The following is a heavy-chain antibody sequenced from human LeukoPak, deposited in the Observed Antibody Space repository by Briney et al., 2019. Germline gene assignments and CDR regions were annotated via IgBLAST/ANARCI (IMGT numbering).Heavy chain of an antibody. CDR2: INWNGGST. CDR3: GRGYYLDYYYCYMDV. J-gene: IGHJ6*03. V-gene: IGHV3-20*04. D-gene: IGHD3-22*01. CDR1: GFTFDDYG. Sequence: PGGSLRLSCAASGFTFDDYGMSWVRQAPGKGLEWVSGINWNGGSTGYADSVKGRFTISRDNAKNSLYLQMNSLRAEDTALYYCGRGYYLDYYYCYMDVWGKGTTVTVSS.